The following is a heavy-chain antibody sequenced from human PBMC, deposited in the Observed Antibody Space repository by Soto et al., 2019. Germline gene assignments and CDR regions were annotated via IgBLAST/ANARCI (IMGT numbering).Heavy chain of an antibody. CDR2: INAGNGNT. J-gene: IGHJ4*02. D-gene: IGHD2-21*02. V-gene: IGHV1-3*05. Sequence: QVQLVQSGAEEKKPGASVKVSCKASGYTFTSYAMHWVRQAPGQRLEWMGWINAGNGNTKYSQKSQGRVTITRDTSASTAYMELSSLRSEDTAVYYCARSIVVGTALDYWGQGTLVTVSS. CDR1: GYTFTSYA. CDR3: ARSIVVGTALDY.